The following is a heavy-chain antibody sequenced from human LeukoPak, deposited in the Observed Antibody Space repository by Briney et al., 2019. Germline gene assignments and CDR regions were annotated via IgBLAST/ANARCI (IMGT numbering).Heavy chain of an antibody. CDR3: GRDPNGNYVGAFEF. V-gene: IGHV3-23*01. J-gene: IGHJ3*01. CDR1: GFAFGAYA. D-gene: IGHD1-7*01. CDR2: LTANSDDT. Sequence: PGGSLRLSCTASGFAFGAYAMTWVRHVPGKGLDWVSSLTANSDDTTYADSVRGRFTMSRDNSKNSLYLQMNNLRAEDTATYYCGRDPNGNYVGAFEFWGQGTLVTVSS.